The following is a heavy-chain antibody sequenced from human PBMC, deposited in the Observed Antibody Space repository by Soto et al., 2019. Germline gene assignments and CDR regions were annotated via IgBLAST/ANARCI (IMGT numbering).Heavy chain of an antibody. D-gene: IGHD3-16*01. CDR2: IIPIVTTP. Sequence: QVRLVQSGAEVKKPGSSVTVSCAASGGTFSSYAVTWVRQAPGQGLEWMGGIIPIVTTPNYAQKFQGRLTISADKSTSTSYMEWSSLRSEDTGVYSCARVGYNVWSRYHYDGMDVWGQGTTVIVPS. CDR1: GGTFSSYA. CDR3: ARVGYNVWSRYHYDGMDV. J-gene: IGHJ6*02. V-gene: IGHV1-69*06.